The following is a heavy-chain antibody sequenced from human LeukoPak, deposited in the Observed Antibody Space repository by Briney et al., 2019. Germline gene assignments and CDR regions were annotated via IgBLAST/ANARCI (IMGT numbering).Heavy chain of an antibody. Sequence: GGSLRLSCAASGFSFSSYGMSWVRQAPGKGLEWLSIIYSDGNTYYADSVKGRFTISRDNSKNTLYLQMNSLTAEDTAVYYCAGANSATIPGVDPWGQGTLVTVSS. CDR1: GFSFSSYG. CDR2: IYSDGNT. V-gene: IGHV3-53*01. CDR3: AGANSATIPGVDP. J-gene: IGHJ5*02. D-gene: IGHD1-26*01.